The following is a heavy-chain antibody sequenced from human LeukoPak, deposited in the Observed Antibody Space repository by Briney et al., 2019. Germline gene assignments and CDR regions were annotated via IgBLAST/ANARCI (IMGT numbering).Heavy chain of an antibody. J-gene: IGHJ4*02. CDR3: ATSYHYDSSGYPNYFDY. CDR1: GYSFSSYG. D-gene: IGHD3-22*01. Sequence: ASVKASCKASGYSFSSYGISWVRQAPGQGLEWMGWISAYNGNTEYAQKVQGRVTMTTDTSTNTAYMELRSLRSDDTAVYYCATSYHYDSSGYPNYFDYWGQGTLVTVSS. V-gene: IGHV1-18*01. CDR2: ISAYNGNT.